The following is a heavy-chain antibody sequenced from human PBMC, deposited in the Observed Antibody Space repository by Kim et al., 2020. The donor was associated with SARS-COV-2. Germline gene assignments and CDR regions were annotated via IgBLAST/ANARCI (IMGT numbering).Heavy chain of an antibody. CDR1: GYTFTSYG. D-gene: IGHD3-10*01. Sequence: ASVKVSCKASGYTFTSYGISWVRQAPGQGLEWMGWISAYNGNTNYAQKLQGRVTMTTDTSTSTAYMELRSLRSDDTAVYYCARVQVVTYYYGSSLDYWGHGTLVTVSS. V-gene: IGHV1-18*01. CDR2: ISAYNGNT. CDR3: ARVQVVTYYYGSSLDY. J-gene: IGHJ4*01.